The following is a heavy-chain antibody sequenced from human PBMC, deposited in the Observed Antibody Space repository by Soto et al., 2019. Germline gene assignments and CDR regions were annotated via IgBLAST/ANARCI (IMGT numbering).Heavy chain of an antibody. CDR3: ARRHSSSGGGFDY. Sequence: ALSLTCSDSGGCITSGDYYWTWIRQHPGKGLEWIAYIHYDGRTYYNPSLQSRTATSVDTSKNQFSLELNSVTYADTAVYYWARRHSSSGGGFDYWGQGTLVTVSS. V-gene: IGHV4-31*02. CDR1: GGCITSGDYY. D-gene: IGHD2-2*01. J-gene: IGHJ4*02. CDR2: IHYDGRT.